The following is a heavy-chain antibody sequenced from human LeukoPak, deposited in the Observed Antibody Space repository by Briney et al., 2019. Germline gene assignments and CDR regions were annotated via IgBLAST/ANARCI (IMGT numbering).Heavy chain of an antibody. Sequence: GGSLRLSCAASGFIFSNFWMSWVRQAPGKGLELVANINQDSTEKYYVDSVKGRFTISRDNAKNSLYLQMNSLRDEDTAVYYCARGGNIGYDFNAFDIWGQGAMVTVSS. CDR2: INQDSTEK. CDR1: GFIFSNFW. J-gene: IGHJ3*02. V-gene: IGHV3-7*02. D-gene: IGHD3-22*01. CDR3: ARGGNIGYDFNAFDI.